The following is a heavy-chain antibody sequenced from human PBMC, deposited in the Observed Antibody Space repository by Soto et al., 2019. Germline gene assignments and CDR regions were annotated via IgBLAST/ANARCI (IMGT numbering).Heavy chain of an antibody. CDR3: ASRNYHSSGLEY. Sequence: QVQLVESGGGVVQPGRSLRLSCAASGFTLSNYAMYWVRQAPGKGLEWVAVTSYDGSNTYYADSVKGRFTISRDNSKNTLYLQMNSLRAEDTAVYYCASRNYHSSGLEYWVQGTPVTVSS. J-gene: IGHJ4*02. CDR2: TSYDGSNT. D-gene: IGHD3-22*01. CDR1: GFTLSNYA. V-gene: IGHV3-30-3*01.